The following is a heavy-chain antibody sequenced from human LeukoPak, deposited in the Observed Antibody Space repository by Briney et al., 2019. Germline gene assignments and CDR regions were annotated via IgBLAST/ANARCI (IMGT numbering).Heavy chain of an antibody. Sequence: ASVKVSCKASGYTFTSYGISWVRQAPGQGLEWMGWISVYNGNTNYAQKLQGRVTMSTDTSTSTAYMELRSLRSDDTAVYYCVRDVGSLYDFWSGYIDYWGQGTLVTVSS. V-gene: IGHV1-18*01. J-gene: IGHJ4*02. CDR2: ISVYNGNT. D-gene: IGHD3-3*01. CDR1: GYTFTSYG. CDR3: VRDVGSLYDFWSGYIDY.